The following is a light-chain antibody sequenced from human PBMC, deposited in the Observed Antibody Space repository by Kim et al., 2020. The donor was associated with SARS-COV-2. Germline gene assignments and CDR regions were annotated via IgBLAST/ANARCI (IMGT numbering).Light chain of an antibody. J-gene: IGLJ2*01. CDR1: KLGDKY. CDR2: QDA. V-gene: IGLV3-1*01. CDR3: QAWDSSTVV. Sequence: VSPGQTASITCSGDKLGDKYVCWYQQKPGQSPALVLYQDAKRPSGIPERFSGSNSGNTATLTISGTQPMDEADYYCQAWDSSTVVFGGGTQLTVL.